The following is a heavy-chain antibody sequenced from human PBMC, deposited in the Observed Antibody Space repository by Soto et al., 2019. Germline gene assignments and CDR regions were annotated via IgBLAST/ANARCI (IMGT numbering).Heavy chain of an antibody. Sequence: GGSLRLSCAASGFTFSSYWMSWVRQAPGKELEWVANIKEDGSEKYYVDSVKGRFTISRDNAKNSLYLQMNSLRAEDTAVYYCARDRSGFAFDIWGQGTMVTVSS. CDR2: IKEDGSEK. CDR1: GFTFSSYW. CDR3: ARDRSGFAFDI. V-gene: IGHV3-7*05. J-gene: IGHJ3*02. D-gene: IGHD5-12*01.